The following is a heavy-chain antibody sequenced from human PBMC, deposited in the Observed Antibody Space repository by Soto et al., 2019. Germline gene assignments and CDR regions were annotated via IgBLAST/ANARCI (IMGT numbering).Heavy chain of an antibody. CDR2: INHSGST. CDR1: GVSFSGYY. Sequence: QVQLQQWGAGLLKPSETLSLTCGVYGVSFSGYYWNWIRQPPGKGLEWIGEINHSGSTNYNPSLKRRVTMSADPSKNQFSLKLTSVTAADTAVYYCAREPSQNDRSYYGVDVWGQGTTVTVSS. V-gene: IGHV4-34*01. CDR3: AREPSQNDRSYYGVDV. J-gene: IGHJ6*02.